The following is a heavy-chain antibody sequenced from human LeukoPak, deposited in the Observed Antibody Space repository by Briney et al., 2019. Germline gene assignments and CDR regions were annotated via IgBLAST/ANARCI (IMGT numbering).Heavy chain of an antibody. V-gene: IGHV4-39*01. J-gene: IGHJ4*02. CDR1: GGSISSSSCY. D-gene: IGHD6-19*01. CDR3: ARGSTIAVAGPFDY. Sequence: SETLSLTCTVSGGSISSSSCYWGWIRQPPGKGLEWIGSIYYSGSTYYNPSLKSRVTISVDTSKNRFSLKLSSVTAADTAVYYCARGSTIAVAGPFDYWGQGTLVTVSS. CDR2: IYYSGST.